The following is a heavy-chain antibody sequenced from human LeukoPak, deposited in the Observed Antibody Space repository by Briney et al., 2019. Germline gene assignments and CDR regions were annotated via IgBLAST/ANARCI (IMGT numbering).Heavy chain of an antibody. D-gene: IGHD2-21*02. V-gene: IGHV1-46*01. CDR3: ARDCCGDCRPYWYFDL. CDR2: INPSGGST. J-gene: IGHJ2*01. CDR1: GYTFTSYY. Sequence: ASVKVSCKASGYTFTSYYMHWVRQAPGQGLEWMGIINPSGGSTSYAQKFQGRATMTRDTSTSTVYMELSSLRSEDTAVYYCARDCCGDCRPYWYFDLWGRGTLVTVSS.